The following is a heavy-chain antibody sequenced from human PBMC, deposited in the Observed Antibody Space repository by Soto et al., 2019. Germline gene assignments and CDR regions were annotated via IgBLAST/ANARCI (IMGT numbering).Heavy chain of an antibody. CDR3: AGHSGSGWSRFDP. V-gene: IGHV5-10-1*01. CDR1: GYSFTSYW. Sequence: PGGSLKISCKGSGYSFTSYWISGVRQMPGKGLEWMGRIDPSDSYTNYSPSFQGHVTISADKSISTAYLQWSSLKASDTAMYYCAGHSGSGWSRFDPWGQGTLVTVSS. J-gene: IGHJ5*02. CDR2: IDPSDSYT. D-gene: IGHD6-19*01.